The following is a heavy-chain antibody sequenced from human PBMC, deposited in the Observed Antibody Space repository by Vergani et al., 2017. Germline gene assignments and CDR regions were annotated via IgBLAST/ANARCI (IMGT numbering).Heavy chain of an antibody. Sequence: EVQLVESGGVVVQPGGSLRLSCEGSGFSFSGYWMHWVRQSPEKGLVWVSRIKSDGSITNDADSVKGRFTISRDNAKNTLYLEMNSLRGDDTAIYYCVRARCSGPCFMSNWFDSWGQGTLVTVSS. CDR1: GFSFSGYW. CDR3: VRARCSGPCFMSNWFDS. D-gene: IGHD5-12*01. CDR2: IKSDGSIT. V-gene: IGHV3-74*02. J-gene: IGHJ5*01.